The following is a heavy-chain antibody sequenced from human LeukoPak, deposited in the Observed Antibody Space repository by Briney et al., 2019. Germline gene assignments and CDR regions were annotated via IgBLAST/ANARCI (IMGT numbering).Heavy chain of an antibody. J-gene: IGHJ6*02. CDR3: ARDQNLVYCSSTSCYTFSYYYGMDV. Sequence: GRSLRLSCAASGFTFSSYAMHWVRQAPGKGLEWVAVISYDGSNKYYADSVKGRFTISRDNSKNTLYLQMNSLRAEDTAVYYCARDQNLVYCSSTSCYTFSYYYGMDVWGQGTTVTVSS. CDR1: GFTFSSYA. V-gene: IGHV3-30-3*01. D-gene: IGHD2-2*02. CDR2: ISYDGSNK.